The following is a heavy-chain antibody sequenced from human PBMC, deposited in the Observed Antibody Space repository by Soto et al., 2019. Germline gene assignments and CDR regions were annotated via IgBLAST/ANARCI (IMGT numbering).Heavy chain of an antibody. V-gene: IGHV3-53*01. D-gene: IGHD6-6*01. J-gene: IGHJ4*02. Sequence: EVPLVESGGGLIQPGGSLRLSCAASGFTVRTNYMSWVRQAPGKGLEWVSIIYSGGSTYYADSVKGRFTISRDNSXNTLYLQMNSLRAEDTAVYYCASTPTYSSSFYFDYWGQGTLVTVSS. CDR2: IYSGGST. CDR1: GFTVRTNY. CDR3: ASTPTYSSSFYFDY.